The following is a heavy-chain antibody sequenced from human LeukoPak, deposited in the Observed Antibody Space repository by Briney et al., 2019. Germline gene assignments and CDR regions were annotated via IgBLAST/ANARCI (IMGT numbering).Heavy chain of an antibody. CDR2: IYYSGST. CDR3: ARGPMDSSSDY. V-gene: IGHV4-31*03. J-gene: IGHJ4*02. Sequence: SETLSLTCTVSGGSISSGGYYWSWIRQHPGKGLEWIGYIYYSGSTYCNPSLKSRVTISVDTSKNQFSLKLSSVTAADTAVYYCARGPMDSSSDYWGQGTLVTVSS. D-gene: IGHD6-13*01. CDR1: GGSISSGGYY.